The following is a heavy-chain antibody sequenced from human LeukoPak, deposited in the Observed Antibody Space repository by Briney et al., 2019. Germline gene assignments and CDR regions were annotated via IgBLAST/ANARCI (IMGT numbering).Heavy chain of an antibody. CDR3: AKDGDTNDY. D-gene: IGHD1-26*01. J-gene: IGHJ4*02. V-gene: IGHV3-23*01. Sequence: PGGSLRLSCVASGFTFDDYAMHWVRQAPGKGLEWVSAISGSGGSTYYADSVKGRFTISRDNSKNTLYLQMNSLRAEDTAVYYCAKDGDTNDYWGQGTLVTVSS. CDR2: ISGSGGST. CDR1: GFTFDDYA.